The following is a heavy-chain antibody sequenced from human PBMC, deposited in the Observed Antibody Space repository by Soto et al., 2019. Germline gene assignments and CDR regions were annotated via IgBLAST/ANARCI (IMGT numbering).Heavy chain of an antibody. V-gene: IGHV4-34*01. J-gene: IGHJ4*02. CDR2: INHSGST. CDR1: GGSSSGYY. D-gene: IGHD5-12*01. Sequence: SETLSLTCAVYGGSSSGYYWSWIRQPPGKGLEWIGEINHSGSTNYNPSLKSRVTISVDTSKDQFSLKLSSVTAADTAVYYCARGRYSGYHFDYWGQGTLVTVSS. CDR3: ARGRYSGYHFDY.